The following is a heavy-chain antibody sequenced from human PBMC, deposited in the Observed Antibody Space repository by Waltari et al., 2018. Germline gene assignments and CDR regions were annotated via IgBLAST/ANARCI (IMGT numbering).Heavy chain of an antibody. CDR1: GFILRRYW. CDR2: INEDGSEI. J-gene: IGHJ6*03. CDR3: GKNPAGDYLDV. V-gene: IGHV3-7*01. Sequence: EEQVVESGGGLVQPGGSLILSCAASGFILRRYWLSWVRQAPGRGLGWVATINEDGSEIYYVDPVKGRFTISRDIAKNSLYLQMNSLRAEDTAVYYWGKNPAGDYLDVWGRGTTVTVSS.